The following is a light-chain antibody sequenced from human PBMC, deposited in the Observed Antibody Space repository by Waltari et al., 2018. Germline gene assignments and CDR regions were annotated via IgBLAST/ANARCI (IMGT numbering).Light chain of an antibody. J-gene: IGLJ2*01. V-gene: IGLV1-40*01. Sequence: QSVLTQPPSVSGAPGQTVTISCTGSSSNIGAGYDVHWYQQLPGTAPKLLIFGNMDGHTIRPSGVPYRFPRSKSGTSASLAITGLQAEDEADYYCQSYDSSLSASVFGGGTKLTVL. CDR1: SSNIGAGYD. CDR3: QSYDSSLSASV. CDR2: GHT.